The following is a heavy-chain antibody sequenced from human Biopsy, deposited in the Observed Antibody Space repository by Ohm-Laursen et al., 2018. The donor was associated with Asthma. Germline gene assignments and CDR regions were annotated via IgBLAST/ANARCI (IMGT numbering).Heavy chain of an antibody. CDR1: GFTVSRDH. CDR3: ARGDSSGWSHYYFDC. Sequence: SLRLSCAASGFTVSRDHMFWVRQAPEKGLAWVSVIYSGGTSHTADSVRGRFTISRDFSKNTLHLQMHSLRVEDTAVYYCARGDSSGWSHYYFDCWGQGTLVTVSS. D-gene: IGHD6-19*01. V-gene: IGHV3-53*01. CDR2: IYSGGTS. J-gene: IGHJ4*02.